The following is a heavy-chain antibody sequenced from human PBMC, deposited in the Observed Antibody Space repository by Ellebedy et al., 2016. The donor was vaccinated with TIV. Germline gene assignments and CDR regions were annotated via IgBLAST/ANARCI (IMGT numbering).Heavy chain of an antibody. CDR3: AREINPARPSAFDI. CDR1: GYTFTSYG. CDR2: ISGYNGNT. Sequence: AVSVKVSCKASGYTFTSYGITWVRQAPGQGLEWMGWISGYNGNTKYAQNFQGRVTMTTDTSTRTASLELRSLTSDDTATYYCAREINPARPSAFDIWGQGTMVTVSS. V-gene: IGHV1-18*04. D-gene: IGHD6-6*01. J-gene: IGHJ3*02.